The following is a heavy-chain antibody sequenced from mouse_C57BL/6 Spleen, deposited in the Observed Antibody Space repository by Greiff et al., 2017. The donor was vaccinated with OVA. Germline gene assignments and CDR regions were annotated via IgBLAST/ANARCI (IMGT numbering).Heavy chain of an antibody. CDR1: GYAFSSSW. Sequence: VKLMESGPELVQPGASVKISCKASGYAFSSSWMNWVKQRPGKGLEWIGRIYPGVGDTNYNGKFKGKATLTADKSSSTAYMQLSSLTSEDSAVYFCARSSGPFAYWGQGTLVTVSA. D-gene: IGHD3-2*02. J-gene: IGHJ3*01. CDR2: IYPGVGDT. CDR3: ARSSGPFAY. V-gene: IGHV1-82*01.